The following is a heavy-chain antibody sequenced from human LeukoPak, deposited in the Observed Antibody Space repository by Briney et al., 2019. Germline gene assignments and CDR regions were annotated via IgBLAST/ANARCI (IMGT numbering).Heavy chain of an antibody. J-gene: IGHJ4*02. Sequence: GGSLRLSCAASGFTLNNYEMNWVRQAPGKGLEWVSYISPSGSTIYYADSVKGRFTISRDNAKNSLYLQMNSLRAEDTAVYYCARDSGRWFGESLDYWGQGTLVTVSS. CDR1: GFTLNNYE. CDR2: ISPSGSTI. CDR3: ARDSGRWFGESLDY. D-gene: IGHD3-10*01. V-gene: IGHV3-48*01.